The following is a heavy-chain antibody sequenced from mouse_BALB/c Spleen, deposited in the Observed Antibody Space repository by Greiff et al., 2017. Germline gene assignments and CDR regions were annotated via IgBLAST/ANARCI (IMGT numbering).Heavy chain of an antibody. J-gene: IGHJ4*01. CDR3: ARVDY. Sequence: QVQLQQPGAELVKPGTSVKLSCKASGYNFTSYWINWVKLRPGQGLEWIGDIYPGSGSTNYNEKFKSKATLTVDTSSSTAYMQLSSLASEDSALYYCARVDYWGQGTSVTVSS. CDR2: IYPGSGST. CDR1: GYNFTSYW. V-gene: IGHV1-55*01.